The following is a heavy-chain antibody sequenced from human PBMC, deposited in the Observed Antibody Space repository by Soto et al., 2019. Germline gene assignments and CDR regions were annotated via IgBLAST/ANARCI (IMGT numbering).Heavy chain of an antibody. Sequence: GGSLRLSCAASGFTFSSYDMHWVRQATGKGLEWVSAIGTAGDTYYPGSVKGRFTISRENAKNSLYLQMNSLRAEDTAVYYCARDIRSGSKISGFDYWGQRTLVTVSS. CDR3: ARDIRSGSKISGFDY. D-gene: IGHD3-22*01. V-gene: IGHV3-13*01. CDR2: IGTAGDT. CDR1: GFTFSSYD. J-gene: IGHJ4*02.